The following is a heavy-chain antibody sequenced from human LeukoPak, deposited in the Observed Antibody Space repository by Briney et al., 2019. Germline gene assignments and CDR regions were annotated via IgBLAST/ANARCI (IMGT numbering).Heavy chain of an antibody. Sequence: GGTLRLSCAASGFTFDDYAMHWVRQAPGKGLEWVSGISWNSGSIGYADSVKGRFTIFRDNAKNSLYLQMNSLRAEDTALYYCARDHYGDFRSIFDYWGQGTLVTVSS. J-gene: IGHJ4*02. CDR1: GFTFDDYA. D-gene: IGHD4-17*01. CDR2: ISWNSGSI. CDR3: ARDHYGDFRSIFDY. V-gene: IGHV3-9*01.